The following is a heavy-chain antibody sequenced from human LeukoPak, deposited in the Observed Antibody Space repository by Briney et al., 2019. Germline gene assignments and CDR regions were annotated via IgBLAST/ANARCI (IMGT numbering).Heavy chain of an antibody. CDR3: ARDYTLRLGELWVYYYMDV. Sequence: GGSLRLSCAASGFTFSSYSMNWVRQAPGKGLEWVSSISSSSSYIYYADSVKGRFTISRDNAKNSLYLQMNSLRAEDTAVYYCARDYTLRLGELWVYYYMDVWGKGTTVTVSS. CDR1: GFTFSSYS. D-gene: IGHD3-16*01. V-gene: IGHV3-21*01. CDR2: ISSSSSYI. J-gene: IGHJ6*03.